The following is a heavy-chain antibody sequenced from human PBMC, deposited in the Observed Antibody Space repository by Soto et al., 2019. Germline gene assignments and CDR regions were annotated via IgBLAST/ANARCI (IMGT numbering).Heavy chain of an antibody. D-gene: IGHD3-22*01. CDR1: GGSISNYY. CDR2: IFYSGST. CDR3: ARDGFNYYDSSGYYRLFDS. V-gene: IGHV4-59*01. Sequence: SETLSLTCTVSGGSISNYYWSWIRQPPGRGLEWIGHIFYSGSTNYNPALKSRVTISVDTSKSQFSLELSSVTAADTAVYYCARDGFNYYDSSGYYRLFDSWGLGTLVTVSS. J-gene: IGHJ5*01.